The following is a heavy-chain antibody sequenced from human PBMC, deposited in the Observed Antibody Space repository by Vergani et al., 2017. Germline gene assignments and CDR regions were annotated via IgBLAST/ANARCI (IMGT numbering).Heavy chain of an antibody. CDR1: GFTFSSYA. Sequence: EVQLLESGGGLVQPGGSLRLSCAASGFTFSSYAMSWVRQAPGKGLEWVSAIRGSGGSTYYADSVKGRFTISRDNSKNTLYLQMNSLRAEDTAVYYCAKGPMWGIAARPRYYFDYWSQGTLVTVSS. CDR2: IRGSGGST. V-gene: IGHV3-23*01. D-gene: IGHD6-6*01. J-gene: IGHJ4*02. CDR3: AKGPMWGIAARPRYYFDY.